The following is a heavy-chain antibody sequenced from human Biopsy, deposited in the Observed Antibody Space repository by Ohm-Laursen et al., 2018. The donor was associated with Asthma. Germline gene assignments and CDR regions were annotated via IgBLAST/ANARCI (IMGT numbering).Heavy chain of an antibody. CDR2: IYSGGTS. CDR1: GFAVSRDH. CDR3: ARGDSSNWSHYYFDY. D-gene: IGHD3-22*01. V-gene: IGHV3-53*01. J-gene: IGHJ4*02. Sequence: SLRLSCAASGFAVSRDHMFWVRQAPGKGLEWASVIYSGGTSHTADSVRGRFTISRDYSKNTLYLQMHSLRAEDTAVYYCARGDSSNWSHYYFDYWGQGTLDTVSS.